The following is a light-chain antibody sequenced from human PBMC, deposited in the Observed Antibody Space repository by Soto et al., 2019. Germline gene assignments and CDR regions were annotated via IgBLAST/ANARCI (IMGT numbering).Light chain of an antibody. Sequence: DIPMTQSPSSGSASVGDRVTITGRASQGISSWLAWYQQKPGKAPKLLIYAASSLQSGVPSRFSGSGSGTDFNLTISSLQPEDFATYDCQQRYSTTITFGPGTKVDIK. CDR1: QGISSW. CDR2: AAS. J-gene: IGKJ3*01. V-gene: IGKV1-12*01. CDR3: QQRYSTTIT.